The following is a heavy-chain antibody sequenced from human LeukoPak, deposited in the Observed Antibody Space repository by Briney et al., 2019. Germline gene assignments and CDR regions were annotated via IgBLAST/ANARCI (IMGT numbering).Heavy chain of an antibody. CDR1: GFTFSSYW. CDR2: ISNDGNTK. J-gene: IGHJ5*02. V-gene: IGHV3-74*01. D-gene: IGHD3-22*01. Sequence: GGSLRLSCAASGFTFSSYWMHWVRQAPGKGLAWVSGISNDGNTKRYTDSVKGRFTISRDNAKNMLYLQMGSLRDEDTAVYYCARPLYERSGYYFSSGQGTLVTVSS. CDR3: ARPLYERSGYYFS.